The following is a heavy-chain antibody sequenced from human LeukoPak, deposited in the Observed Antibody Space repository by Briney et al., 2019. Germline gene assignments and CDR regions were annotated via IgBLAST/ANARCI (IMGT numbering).Heavy chain of an antibody. CDR3: ARGQQLVRGENWFDP. Sequence: ASVKVSCKASGYTFTGYYMHWVRQAPGQGLEWMGWISAYNGNTNYAQKLQGRVTMTTDTSTSTAYMELRSLRSDDTAVYYCARGQQLVRGENWFDPWGQGTLVTVSS. CDR1: GYTFTGYY. CDR2: ISAYNGNT. V-gene: IGHV1-18*04. D-gene: IGHD6-13*01. J-gene: IGHJ5*02.